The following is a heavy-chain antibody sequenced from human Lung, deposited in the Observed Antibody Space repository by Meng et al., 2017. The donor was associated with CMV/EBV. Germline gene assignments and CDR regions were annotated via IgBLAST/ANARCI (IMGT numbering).Heavy chain of an antibody. J-gene: IGHJ4*02. Sequence: ASVXVSCKASGYTFTAHYFHWVQQAPGRGLEWMGWIHPHRGDTNYAQQFQGRVTLTRDTSINTGYMELTRLTSDDTAVYYCARDNNWGPDYWGQGTLVTVSS. CDR1: GYTFTAHY. V-gene: IGHV1-2*02. CDR3: ARDNNWGPDY. D-gene: IGHD7-27*01. CDR2: IHPHRGDT.